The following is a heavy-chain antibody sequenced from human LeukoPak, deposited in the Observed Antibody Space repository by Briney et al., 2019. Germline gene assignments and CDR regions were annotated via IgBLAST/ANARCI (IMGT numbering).Heavy chain of an antibody. CDR3: ARISGSGDYYFDL. CDR2: TYYRSKWYN. D-gene: IGHD2-21*02. Sequence: PSQTLSLTCAIYGDSVSSDNAAWNWIRQSPSRGLEWLGRTYYRSKWYNDYAVSVKSRITINPDTSKNQFSLHWNSVTPEDTAVYFCARISGSGDYYFDLWGPGTLVTVSS. CDR1: GDSVSSDNAA. V-gene: IGHV6-1*01. J-gene: IGHJ2*01.